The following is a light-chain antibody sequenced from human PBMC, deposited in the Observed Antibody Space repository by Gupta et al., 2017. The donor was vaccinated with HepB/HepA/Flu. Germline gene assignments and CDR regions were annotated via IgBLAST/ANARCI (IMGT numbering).Light chain of an antibody. J-gene: IGLJ3*02. CDR1: SSNIDIHS. Sequence: QSVLTQPPSVSAAPGQKVTITCSGSSSNIDIHSVSWYQHVPGTAPKLLIYDNDKRPSGIPERFSGSKSGASVTLNITGLQTGDEADYYCEAWDNSLETGVFGGGTRLTVL. CDR3: EAWDNSLETGV. CDR2: DND. V-gene: IGLV1-51*01.